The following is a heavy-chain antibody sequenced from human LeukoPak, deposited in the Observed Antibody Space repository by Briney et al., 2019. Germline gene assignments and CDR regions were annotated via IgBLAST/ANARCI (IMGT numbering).Heavy chain of an antibody. V-gene: IGHV3-23*01. D-gene: IGHD3-22*01. CDR1: GFTFSSSA. J-gene: IGHJ4*02. Sequence: GGPLRLSCAASGFTFSSSAMSWVRQAPGKGLEWVSAISNNGGYTYYADSVQGRFTISRDNGKNTLYLQMNSLRAEDTAVYYCARGSTYYDSSGQVPFVYWGQGTLVTVSS. CDR2: ISNNGGYT. CDR3: ARGSTYYDSSGQVPFVY.